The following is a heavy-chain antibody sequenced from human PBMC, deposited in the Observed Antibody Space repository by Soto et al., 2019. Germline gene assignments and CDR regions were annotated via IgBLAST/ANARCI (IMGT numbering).Heavy chain of an antibody. Sequence: EVQLVESGGGLVQPGRSLRLSCAASGFTFDDYAMHWVRQAPGKGLEWVSGISWNSGSIGYADSVKGRFTISRDNAKNSLYLQMNSLRAEDTALYYCAKGDYGDYEGWFDPWGQGTLVTVSS. J-gene: IGHJ5*02. CDR2: ISWNSGSI. D-gene: IGHD4-17*01. CDR1: GFTFDDYA. CDR3: AKGDYGDYEGWFDP. V-gene: IGHV3-9*01.